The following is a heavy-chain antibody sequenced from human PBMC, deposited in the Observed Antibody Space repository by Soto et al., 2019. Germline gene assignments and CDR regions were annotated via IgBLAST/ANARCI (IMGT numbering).Heavy chain of an antibody. D-gene: IGHD2-2*01. CDR2: IYPGDSHT. V-gene: IGHV5-51*01. CDR1: GYSFTSYW. Sequence: GESLKISCKGSGYSFTSYWIGWVRQMPGKGLEWLGIIYPGDSHTRYSPSFQGQVTISAGKSISTAYLQWNSLKASETAIYYCERKGYCSTNACSTVDYWGQGTLVTVSS. J-gene: IGHJ4*02. CDR3: ERKGYCSTNACSTVDY.